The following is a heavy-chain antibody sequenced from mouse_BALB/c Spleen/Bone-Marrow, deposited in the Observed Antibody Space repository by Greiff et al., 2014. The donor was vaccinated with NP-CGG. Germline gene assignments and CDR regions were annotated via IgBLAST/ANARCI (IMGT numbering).Heavy chain of an antibody. CDR1: GYSITSGYG. D-gene: IGHD1-1*01. V-gene: IGHV3-1*02. CDR3: VRETKVVADFDY. CDR2: IHYSGNT. Sequence: EVQGVESGPDLVKPSQSLSPTCTVTGYSITSGYGWHWIRQFPGNKLEWMGYIHYSGNTDYNPSLKSRISITRDTSKNQFFLQLNSVTTEDTATYYCVRETKVVADFDYWGQGTTLTVSS. J-gene: IGHJ2*01.